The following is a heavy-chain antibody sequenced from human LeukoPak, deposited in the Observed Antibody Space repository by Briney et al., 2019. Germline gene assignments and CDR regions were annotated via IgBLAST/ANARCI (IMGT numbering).Heavy chain of an antibody. D-gene: IGHD3-22*01. CDR3: AIYDSSGYYNY. CDR1: GFTFSTYW. V-gene: IGHV3-53*01. J-gene: IGHJ4*02. CDR2: IYSGGRT. Sequence: GGSLRLSCAASGFTFSTYWMSWVRQAPGKGLEWVSVIYSGGRTFYADSVKGRFTISRDNSKNTLYLQMNSLRAEDTAVYYCAIYDSSGYYNYWGQGTLVTVSS.